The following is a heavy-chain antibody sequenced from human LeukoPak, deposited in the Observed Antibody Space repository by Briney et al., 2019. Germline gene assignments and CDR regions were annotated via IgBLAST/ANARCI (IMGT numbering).Heavy chain of an antibody. Sequence: PGGSLRLSCAASGFTFSSYAMSWVRQAPGKGLEWVSAITGSGGSTYYADSVKGRFTISRDNSKNTPYLQMNSLRAEDTAIYYCAKPDYGDYLYYYYGMDVWGQGTTVTVSS. D-gene: IGHD4-17*01. CDR2: ITGSGGST. V-gene: IGHV3-23*01. J-gene: IGHJ6*02. CDR1: GFTFSSYA. CDR3: AKPDYGDYLYYYYGMDV.